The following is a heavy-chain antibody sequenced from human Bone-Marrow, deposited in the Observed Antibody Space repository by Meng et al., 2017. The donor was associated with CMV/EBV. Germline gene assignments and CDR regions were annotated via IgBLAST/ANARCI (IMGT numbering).Heavy chain of an antibody. CDR2: IKSDGTIT. J-gene: IGHJ4*02. CDR3: ARGPSYFDFWSGYDY. Sequence: GGSLRLSCAASGFTFSNYWMHWVRQAPGKGLVWVSRIKSDGTITNYANSVKGRFTISRDNAKNTLYLQMNSLRDEDTAVYYCARGPSYFDFWSGYDYWGQGTLVTVSS. V-gene: IGHV3-74*01. D-gene: IGHD3-3*01. CDR1: GFTFSNYW.